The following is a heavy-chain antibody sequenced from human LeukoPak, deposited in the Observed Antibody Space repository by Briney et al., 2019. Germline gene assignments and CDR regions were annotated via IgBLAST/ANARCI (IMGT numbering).Heavy chain of an antibody. CDR3: ARVLVANGGYYYDY. V-gene: IGHV3-64*01. J-gene: IGHJ4*02. CDR2: ISSSGGST. D-gene: IGHD3-22*01. CDR1: GFTFSNYP. Sequence: GGSLRLSCVASGFTFSNYPMHWVRQTPGKGLEYVSAISSSGGSTYYANSVKDRFTISRDNSKNTLYLQMGGLRADDMAVYYCARVLVANGGYYYDYWGQGTLVTVSS.